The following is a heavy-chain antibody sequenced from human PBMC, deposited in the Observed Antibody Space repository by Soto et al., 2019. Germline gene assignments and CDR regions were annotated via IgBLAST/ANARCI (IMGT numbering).Heavy chain of an antibody. CDR1: GGSISSGDYY. V-gene: IGHV4-30-4*01. J-gene: IGHJ4*02. CDR3: XRDSRYYYDSSGLPGYFDY. Sequence: QVQLQESGPGLVKPSQTLSLTCTVSGGSISSGDYYWSWIRQPPGKGLEWIGYIYYSGSTYYNPPLKSRVTXSXXXXXXXXXXXXXXXXXXXXXXXXXXRDSRYYYDSSGLPGYFDYWGQGTLVTVSS. D-gene: IGHD3-22*01. CDR2: IYYSGST.